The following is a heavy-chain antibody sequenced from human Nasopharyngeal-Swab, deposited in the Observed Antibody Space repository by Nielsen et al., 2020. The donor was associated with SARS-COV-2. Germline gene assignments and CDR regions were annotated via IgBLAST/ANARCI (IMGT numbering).Heavy chain of an antibody. Sequence: GGSLRLSCAASGFTFSDYYMSWIRQAPGKGLEWVSYISSSSSTIYYADSVKGRFTISRDNAKNSLYLQMSSLRAEDTAVYYCARDNYDSSGVNWFDPWGQGTLVTVSS. CDR3: ARDNYDSSGVNWFDP. V-gene: IGHV3-11*04. D-gene: IGHD3-22*01. CDR2: ISSSSSTI. J-gene: IGHJ5*02. CDR1: GFTFSDYY.